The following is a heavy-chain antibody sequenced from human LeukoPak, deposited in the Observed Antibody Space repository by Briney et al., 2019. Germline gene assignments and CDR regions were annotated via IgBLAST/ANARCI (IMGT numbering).Heavy chain of an antibody. D-gene: IGHD1-26*01. J-gene: IGHJ4*02. Sequence: GGSLRLSCAASGFTFSNYGMHWVRQAPGKGLEWVAFIRYDGTSENYADSVMGRFIIARDNTKNMLYLQMNSLRPEDTAVYYCAKDWIRVESTSDYWGQGTLVTVSS. CDR1: GFTFSNYG. V-gene: IGHV3-30*02. CDR3: AKDWIRVESTSDY. CDR2: IRYDGTSE.